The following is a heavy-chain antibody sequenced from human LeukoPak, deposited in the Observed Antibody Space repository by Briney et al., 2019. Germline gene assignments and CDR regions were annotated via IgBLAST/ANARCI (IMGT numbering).Heavy chain of an antibody. CDR1: GFTFSYYS. D-gene: IGHD3-16*01. CDR2: ISSGSSTI. CDR3: ARDPAGDDY. J-gene: IGHJ4*02. V-gene: IGHV3-48*04. Sequence: GGSLRLSCAASGFTFSYYSMTWVRQAPGKGLEWVSYISSGSSTIYYADSVKGRFTISRDNAKNSLYLQMNSLRAEDTAVYYCARDPAGDDYWGQGTLVTVSS.